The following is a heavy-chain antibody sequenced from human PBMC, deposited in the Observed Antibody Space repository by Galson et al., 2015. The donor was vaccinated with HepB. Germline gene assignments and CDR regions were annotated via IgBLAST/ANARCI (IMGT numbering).Heavy chain of an antibody. Sequence: QAPGKGLEWIAAISAGGGIPYYADSVQGRFTVSRDNSKNTMYLQLNSLSAEDTAIYYCAKDRVVYFDYWGLGTLVTVSS. CDR2: ISAGGGIP. CDR3: AKDRVVYFDY. J-gene: IGHJ4*02. D-gene: IGHD2-21*01. V-gene: IGHV3-23*01.